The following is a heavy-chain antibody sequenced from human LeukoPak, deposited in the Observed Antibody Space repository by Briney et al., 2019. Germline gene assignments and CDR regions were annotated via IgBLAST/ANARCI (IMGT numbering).Heavy chain of an antibody. CDR1: GGSFSGYY. CDR3: AMDLAGPRLHH. J-gene: IGHJ1*01. V-gene: IGHV4-34*01. Sequence: SETLSLTCAVSGGSFSGYYWTWIRQPPEKGLEWIGEINHEGSAFYNPSLQSRVIMSLDTSKNELSLKLRSVTAAETAAYYCAMDLAGPRLHHWGQGTLVAVSS. D-gene: IGHD2-21*02. CDR2: INHEGSA.